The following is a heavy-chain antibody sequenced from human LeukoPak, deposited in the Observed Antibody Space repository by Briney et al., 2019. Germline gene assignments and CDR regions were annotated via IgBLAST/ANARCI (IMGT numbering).Heavy chain of an antibody. D-gene: IGHD4-23*01. V-gene: IGHV1-2*02. CDR1: GSTFTVYY. Sequence: GASVKLSCKASGSTFTVYYMHWVRQAPRQGLEWMGWINPNNGGTNYAHNFHGRVTITTDTSISTDYMELIRLRSDDTAVYYCASPRSPINFGGKSGDAFDIWGQGTMVGVCS. CDR3: ASPRSPINFGGKSGDAFDI. CDR2: INPNNGGT. J-gene: IGHJ3*02.